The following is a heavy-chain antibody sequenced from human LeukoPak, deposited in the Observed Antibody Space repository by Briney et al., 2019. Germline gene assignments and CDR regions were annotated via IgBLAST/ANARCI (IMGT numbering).Heavy chain of an antibody. J-gene: IGHJ3*02. CDR3: ARVRLIVVVPAAIKYNDAFDI. Sequence: PSETLSLTCTVSGGSISSGSYYWSWIRQTAGKGLEWIGRIYTSGSTNYNPSLKSRVTISVDTSKNQFSLKLSSVTAADTSVYYCARVRLIVVVPAAIKYNDAFDIWGQGTMVTVSS. CDR1: GGSISSGSYY. V-gene: IGHV4-61*02. D-gene: IGHD2-2*02. CDR2: IYTSGST.